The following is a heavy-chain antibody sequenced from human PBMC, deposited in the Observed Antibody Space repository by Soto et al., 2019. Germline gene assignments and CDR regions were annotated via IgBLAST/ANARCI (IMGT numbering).Heavy chain of an antibody. CDR1: GFTFSSDA. Sequence: EVQLLESGGGFVQPGGSLRLSCAASGFTFSSDAMSWVRQAPGKGLEWVSAISGSGGSTYYADSVKGRFTISRDNSKNTLYLQMNSLRAEDTAVYYCAKDNIVFPIYYFDYWGQGTLVTVSS. D-gene: IGHD2-21*01. J-gene: IGHJ4*02. CDR2: ISGSGGST. CDR3: AKDNIVFPIYYFDY. V-gene: IGHV3-23*01.